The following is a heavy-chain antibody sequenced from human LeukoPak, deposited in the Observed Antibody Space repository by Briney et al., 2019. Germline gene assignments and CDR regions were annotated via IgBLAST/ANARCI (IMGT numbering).Heavy chain of an antibody. CDR3: ARMTEGSLSPFDY. Sequence: SETLSLTCTVSGGSISSSSYYWGWIRQPAGKGLEWIGRIYTSGSTNYSPSLKSRVTMSVDTSKNQFSLRLSSVTAADTAVYYCARMTEGSLSPFDYWGQGTLVTVSS. D-gene: IGHD6-19*01. CDR2: IYTSGST. CDR1: GGSISSSSYY. J-gene: IGHJ4*02. V-gene: IGHV4-61*02.